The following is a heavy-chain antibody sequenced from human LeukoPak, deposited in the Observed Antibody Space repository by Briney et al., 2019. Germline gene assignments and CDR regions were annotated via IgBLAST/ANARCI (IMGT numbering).Heavy chain of an antibody. CDR1: GFTFSSYA. J-gene: IGHJ6*03. D-gene: IGHD3-22*01. Sequence: PGGSLRLSCAASGFTFSSYAMSWVRQAPGKGLEWVSAISGSGGSTYYADSVKGRFTISRDNSKNTLYLQMNSLRAEDTAVYYCAKSSDYYFEAYDYYYMDVWGKGTTVTVSS. CDR3: AKSSDYYFEAYDYYYMDV. CDR2: ISGSGGST. V-gene: IGHV3-23*01.